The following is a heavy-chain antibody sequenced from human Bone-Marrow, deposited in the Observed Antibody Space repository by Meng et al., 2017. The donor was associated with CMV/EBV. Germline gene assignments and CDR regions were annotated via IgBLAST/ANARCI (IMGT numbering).Heavy chain of an antibody. CDR3: AKDPNY. V-gene: IGHV3-30-3*01. CDR2: ISDDGSKK. J-gene: IGHJ4*02. Sequence: GESLKISCAASGFTFNSYAMHWVRQAPGKGLEWVALISDDGSKKYYADSVKGRFTISRDNSKNTLYLQLNSLRAEDTAVYYCAKDPNYWGQGTLVTVSS. CDR1: GFTFNSYA.